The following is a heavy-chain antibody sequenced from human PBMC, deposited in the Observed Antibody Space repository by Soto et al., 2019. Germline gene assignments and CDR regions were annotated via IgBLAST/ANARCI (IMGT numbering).Heavy chain of an antibody. CDR1: GFTMSTYS. CDR2: ISVTPGIT. CDR3: SKWSGYGDL. J-gene: IGHJ4*02. Sequence: EMQLLESGGGLVQPGGSLRLSCAASGFTMSTYSVTWVRQAPGKGLEWVSGISVTPGITFYADSVKGRFTISRDSSNNAVYLQMNSLRAEDTAMYFCSKWSGYGDLWGQRTLVTVSS. V-gene: IGHV3-23*01. D-gene: IGHD5-12*01.